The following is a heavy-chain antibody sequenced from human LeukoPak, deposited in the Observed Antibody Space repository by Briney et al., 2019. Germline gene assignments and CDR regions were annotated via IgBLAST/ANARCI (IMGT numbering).Heavy chain of an antibody. V-gene: IGHV5-51*01. D-gene: IGHD3-22*01. CDR2: IYPGDSDT. CDR1: GYSFTSYW. Sequence: GESLKISCKGSGYSFTSYWIGWGRKMPGKGRKWMGIIYPGDSDTRYSPSFQGQVTISADKSTSTAYLQWSSLKASDTAMYYCARQYDSNRPFDYWGQGTLVTVSS. J-gene: IGHJ4*02. CDR3: ARQYDSNRPFDY.